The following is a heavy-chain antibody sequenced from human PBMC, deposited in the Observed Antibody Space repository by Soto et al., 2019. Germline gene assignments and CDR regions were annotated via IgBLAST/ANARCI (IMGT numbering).Heavy chain of an antibody. CDR3: ATAPGPY. CDR1: GGSISSGGYS. Sequence: QLQLQEFGTGLVKPSQTLSLTCAVSGGSISSGGYSWSWIRPPPGKGLEWIGYIYHSGSTYYNPSLKSRVTISVDRSKNQFSLKLSSVTAADTAVYYCATAPGPYWGQGTLVTVSS. CDR2: IYHSGST. V-gene: IGHV4-30-2*01. J-gene: IGHJ4*02.